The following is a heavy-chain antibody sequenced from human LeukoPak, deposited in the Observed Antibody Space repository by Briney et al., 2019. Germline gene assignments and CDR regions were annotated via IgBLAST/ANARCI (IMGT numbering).Heavy chain of an antibody. V-gene: IGHV1-18*01. D-gene: IGHD3-3*01. CDR3: ARGPPTIFGVVIRVY. CDR2: ISAYNGNT. CDR1: GYTFTSYG. Sequence: ASVKVSCKASGYTFTSYGISWVRQAPGQGLEWMGWISAYNGNTNYAQKLQGRATMTTDTSTSTAYMELRSLRSDDTAVYYCARGPPTIFGVVIRVYWGQGTLVTVSS. J-gene: IGHJ4*02.